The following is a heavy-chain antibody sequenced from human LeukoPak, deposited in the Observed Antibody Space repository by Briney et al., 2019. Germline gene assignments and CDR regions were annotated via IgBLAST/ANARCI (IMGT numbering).Heavy chain of an antibody. V-gene: IGHV3-23*01. CDR3: ARDGAYSTIFY. Sequence: RTGGSLRLSCAASGFTYSSYVMSWVRQAPGKGLEWVSSISSSGGSTHYADSVKGRFTISRDNSKNTLYLQMNSLRAEDTAVYYCARDGAYSTIFYWGQGTLVTVSS. CDR1: GFTYSSYV. CDR2: ISSSGGST. J-gene: IGHJ4*01. D-gene: IGHD3-3*01.